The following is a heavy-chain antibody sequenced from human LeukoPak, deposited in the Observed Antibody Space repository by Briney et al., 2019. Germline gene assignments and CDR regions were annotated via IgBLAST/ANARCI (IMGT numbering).Heavy chain of an antibody. CDR1: GYTLTELS. J-gene: IGHJ3*02. CDR2: FDPEDGET. V-gene: IGHV1-24*01. D-gene: IGHD3-3*01. CDR3: ARAYDFWSGYSLNAFDI. Sequence: EASVKVSCKVSGYTLTELSMHWVRQAPGKGLEWMGGFDPEDGETIYAQKFQGRVTMTEDTSTDTAYMELSSLRSEDTAVYYCARAYDFWSGYSLNAFDIWGQGTMVTVSS.